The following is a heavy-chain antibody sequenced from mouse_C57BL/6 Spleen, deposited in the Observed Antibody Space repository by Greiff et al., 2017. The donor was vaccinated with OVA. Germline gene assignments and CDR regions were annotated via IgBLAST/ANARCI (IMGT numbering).Heavy chain of an antibody. CDR1: GYTFTSYW. D-gene: IGHD2-2*01. Sequence: QVQLQQPGAELVRPGTSVKLSCKASGYTFTSYWMHWVKQRPGQGLEWIGVIDPSDSYTNYNQKFKGKATLTVDTSSSTAYMQLSSLTSEDSAVYYCARRVYYGYDLYAMDYWGQGTSVTVSS. CDR3: ARRVYYGYDLYAMDY. CDR2: IDPSDSYT. J-gene: IGHJ4*01. V-gene: IGHV1-59*01.